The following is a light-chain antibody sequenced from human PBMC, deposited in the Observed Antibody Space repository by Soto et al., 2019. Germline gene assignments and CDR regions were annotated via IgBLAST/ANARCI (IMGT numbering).Light chain of an antibody. CDR1: TSDVGGYEY. CDR2: EVN. Sequence: QSALTQPPSASGSPGQSVTISCTGSTSDVGGYEYVSWYQQHPGKAPMLMIFEVNKRPSGVPNRFSGSKSGNTASLTVSGLQSEDEASYYCSSFAGANIWVFGGGTKLTVL. V-gene: IGLV2-8*01. CDR3: SSFAGANIWV. J-gene: IGLJ3*02.